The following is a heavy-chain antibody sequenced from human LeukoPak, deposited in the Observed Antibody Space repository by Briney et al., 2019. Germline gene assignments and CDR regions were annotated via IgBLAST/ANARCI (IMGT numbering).Heavy chain of an antibody. CDR3: ARAGVYCSSTSCYGGHFDY. V-gene: IGHV3-9*03. D-gene: IGHD2-2*01. CDR1: GFTFDDYA. CDR2: ISWNSGSI. J-gene: IGHJ4*02. Sequence: GGSLRLSCAASGFTFDDYAMHWVRQAPGKGLEWLSGISWNSGSIGYADSVKCRFTISRENAKNSLYLQMNSLRAEDMALYYCARAGVYCSSTSCYGGHFDYWGQGTLVTVSS.